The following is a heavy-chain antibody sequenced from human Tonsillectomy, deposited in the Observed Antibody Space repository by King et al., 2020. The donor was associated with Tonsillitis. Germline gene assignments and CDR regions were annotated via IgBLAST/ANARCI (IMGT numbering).Heavy chain of an antibody. J-gene: IGHJ4*02. CDR3: ARRAPYRFIDY. D-gene: IGHD2-2*02. CDR1: GGSISSSSYY. Sequence: QLQESGPGLVKPSETLSLTCTVSGGSISSSSYYWGWIRQPPGKGLEWIGSGSYSGSTYYNPSLKSRVTISVDTSKKQFSLKLSSVTAADTAMYYCARRAPYRFIDYWGQGTLVTVSS. V-gene: IGHV4-39*01. CDR2: GSYSGST.